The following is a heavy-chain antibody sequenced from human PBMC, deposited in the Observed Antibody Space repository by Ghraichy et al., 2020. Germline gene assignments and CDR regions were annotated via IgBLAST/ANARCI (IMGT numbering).Heavy chain of an antibody. CDR3: AIRLNAYGDYWFDP. V-gene: IGHV1-18*01. D-gene: IGHD4-17*01. J-gene: IGHJ5*02. CDR2: IGAYNRNT. CDR1: GHTFSTYG. Sequence: ASVKVSCKDSGHTFSTYGISWVRQAPGQGLEWMGWIGAYNRNTNYAQKFQGRVTMTTDTSTSTAYMELRSLRSDDTAVYYCAIRLNAYGDYWFDPWGQGTLVTVSS.